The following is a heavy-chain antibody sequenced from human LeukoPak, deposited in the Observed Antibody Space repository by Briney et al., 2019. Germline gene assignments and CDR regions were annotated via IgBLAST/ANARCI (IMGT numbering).Heavy chain of an antibody. J-gene: IGHJ3*02. D-gene: IGHD3-10*01. V-gene: IGHV3-21*04. Sequence: KSGGSLRLSCAASGFTFSSYSMNWVRQAPGKGLEWVSSISSSSSYIYYADSVKGRFTISRDNSRNTLSLQMNSLRVEDTAVYYCAVAGSGTFDIWGQGTVVIVSS. CDR2: ISSSSSYI. CDR1: GFTFSSYS. CDR3: AVAGSGTFDI.